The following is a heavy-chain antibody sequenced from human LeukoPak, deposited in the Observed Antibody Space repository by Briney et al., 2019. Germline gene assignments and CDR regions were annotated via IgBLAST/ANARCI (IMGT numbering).Heavy chain of an antibody. CDR2: INPNSGGT. V-gene: IGHV1-2*02. CDR3: ARDHHLDIVVVGTPYYFDY. CDR1: GYTFTGYY. D-gene: IGHD2-2*03. Sequence: GASVKVSCKASGYTFTGYYMHWVRQAPGQGLEWMGWINPNSGGTNYAQKFQGGVTMTRDTSISTAYMELSRLRSDDTAVYYCARDHHLDIVVVGTPYYFDYWGQGTLVTVSS. J-gene: IGHJ4*02.